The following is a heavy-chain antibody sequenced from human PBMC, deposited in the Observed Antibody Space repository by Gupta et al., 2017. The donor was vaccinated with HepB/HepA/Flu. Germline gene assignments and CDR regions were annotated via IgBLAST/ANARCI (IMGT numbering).Heavy chain of an antibody. D-gene: IGHD3-10*01. CDR2: ISGSDGAT. CDR3: AKTYYYSSGSAYFDN. CDR1: GFTFSSYA. Sequence: EVQVLESGGGLVQPGGSLRLSCVASGFTFSSYAMTWVRQAPGKGLEWVSVISGSDGATYYADSVKGRFTISRDNSKRTLYMQMNSLRAEDTAVYYCAKTYYYSSGSAYFDNWGRGTLVTGSS. V-gene: IGHV3-23*01. J-gene: IGHJ4*02.